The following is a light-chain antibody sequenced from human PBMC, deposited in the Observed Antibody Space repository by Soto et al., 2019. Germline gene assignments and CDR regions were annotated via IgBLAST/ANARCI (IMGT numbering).Light chain of an antibody. CDR1: QSVSSD. CDR3: QQYNNWPRT. V-gene: IGKV3-15*01. Sequence: EIVMRQSPATLAVSPGERAALSCRASQSVSSDLAWYHQKPGQAPRLLIYGASTRATVIPARFSGSGSGTELTLTINSLQSEDFAVYYCQQYNNWPRTFGQGTKVDIK. J-gene: IGKJ1*01. CDR2: GAS.